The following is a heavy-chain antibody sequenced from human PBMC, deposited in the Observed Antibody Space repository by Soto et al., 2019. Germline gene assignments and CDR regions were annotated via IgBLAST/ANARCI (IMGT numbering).Heavy chain of an antibody. D-gene: IGHD6-19*01. CDR3: ARGGSSDWQVAFDF. CDR2: VNHNGRN. Sequence: PSETLSLTCTVYGGPSRCYFWNGIPHAPGKGLEWIGKVNHNGRNNYNPSLKSRVTISMDMSKNQFSLKLTSVTAADTAVYYCARGGSSDWQVAFDFWGQGTMVTVSS. J-gene: IGHJ3*01. CDR1: GGPSRCYF. V-gene: IGHV4-34*01.